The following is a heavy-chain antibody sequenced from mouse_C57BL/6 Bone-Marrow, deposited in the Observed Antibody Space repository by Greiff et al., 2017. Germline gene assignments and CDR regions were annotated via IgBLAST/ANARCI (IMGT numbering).Heavy chain of an antibody. Sequence: VQLKESGGGLVKPGGSLKLSCAASGFTFSSYAMSWVRQTPGKRLEWVATISDGGSYTYYPDNVKGRFTISRDNAKNNLYLQMSHLKSEDTAMYYCARDNYYSQEDYYAMDYWGQGTSVTVSS. J-gene: IGHJ4*01. V-gene: IGHV5-4*01. D-gene: IGHD2-12*01. CDR1: GFTFSSYA. CDR3: ARDNYYSQEDYYAMDY. CDR2: ISDGGSYT.